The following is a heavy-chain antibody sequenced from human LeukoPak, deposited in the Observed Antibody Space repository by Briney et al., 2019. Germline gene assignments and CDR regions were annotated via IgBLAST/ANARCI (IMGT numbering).Heavy chain of an antibody. D-gene: IGHD3-22*01. CDR2: IKQDGSEK. V-gene: IGHV3-7*01. Sequence: GGSLRLSCAASGFTFSSYWMSWVRQAPGKGLEWVANIKQDGSEKYYVDSVKGRFIISRDNAKNSLYLQMNSLRAEDTAVYYCARDWFYDSSGPFDYWGQGTLVTVSS. CDR3: ARDWFYDSSGPFDY. CDR1: GFTFSSYW. J-gene: IGHJ4*02.